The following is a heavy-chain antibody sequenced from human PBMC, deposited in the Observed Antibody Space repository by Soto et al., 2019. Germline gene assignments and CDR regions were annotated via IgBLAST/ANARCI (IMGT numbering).Heavy chain of an antibody. CDR1: GYTFSSIG. CDR3: ARDVDASASYCPDC. Sequence: VKVSCKASGYTFSSIGLSWVRQAPRQELDWMGWISPYKGNTHYAQGLQGRVTITTDTSTSTAYMELRSMSPYDTAVYYCARDVDASASYCPDCWGQGALVALSS. CDR2: ISPYKGNT. V-gene: IGHV1-18*01. D-gene: IGHD3-10*01. J-gene: IGHJ4*01.